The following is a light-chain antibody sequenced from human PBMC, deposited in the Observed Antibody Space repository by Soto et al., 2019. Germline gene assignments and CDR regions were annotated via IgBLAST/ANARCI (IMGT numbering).Light chain of an antibody. V-gene: IGKV1-39*01. CDR3: QQSYNSPPIT. J-gene: IGKJ5*01. Sequence: IQMTQSASSLSASVGDRVTITCRPGQSNLSSLNWSHQRPGKAPTVLIYAASCLQSGVPSRIRGSRDGRNFALPITSLQPEDFATYCCQQSYNSPPITFGQGTRLEIK. CDR2: AAS. CDR1: QSNLSS.